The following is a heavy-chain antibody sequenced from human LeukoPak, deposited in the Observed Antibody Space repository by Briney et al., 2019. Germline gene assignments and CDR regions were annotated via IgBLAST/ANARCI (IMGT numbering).Heavy chain of an antibody. Sequence: SVKVSCKASGGTFSSYAISWVRQAPGQGLEWMGGIIPIFGTANYAQKSQGRVTITTDESTSTAYMELSSLRSEDTAVYYCARSIPPYYDSSGYYYPSDYWGQGTLVTVS. J-gene: IGHJ4*02. V-gene: IGHV1-69*05. CDR3: ARSIPPYYDSSGYYYPSDY. D-gene: IGHD3-22*01. CDR1: GGTFSSYA. CDR2: IIPIFGTA.